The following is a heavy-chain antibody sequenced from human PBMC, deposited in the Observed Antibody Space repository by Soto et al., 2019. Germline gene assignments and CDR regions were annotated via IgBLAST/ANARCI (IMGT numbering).Heavy chain of an antibody. CDR1: GGSISSGGYS. CDR2: IYHSGST. D-gene: IGHD3-9*01. Sequence: QLQLQESGSGLVKPSQTLSLTCAVSGGSISSGGYSWSWIRQPPGKGLEWIGYIYHSGSTYYNPSPKSRVTISVDRSKNQFSLKLSSVTAADTAVYYCARDTTYDILTGYSKGGGFDYWGQGTLVTVSS. CDR3: ARDTTYDILTGYSKGGGFDY. V-gene: IGHV4-30-2*01. J-gene: IGHJ4*02.